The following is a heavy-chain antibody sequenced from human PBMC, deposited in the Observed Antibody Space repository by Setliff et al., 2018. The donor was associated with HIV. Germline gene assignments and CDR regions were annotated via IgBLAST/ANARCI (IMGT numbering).Heavy chain of an antibody. V-gene: IGHV3-23*01. CDR3: AKRDYSSSHAHYPLFDF. Sequence: PGGSLRLSCAASGFVFSNYAMSWVRQAPGKGLELVSGISGNAANIYYGDSVKGRFTISRDNSKNTVYLQMNSLRADDTAVYYCAKRDYSSSHAHYPLFDFWGQGTLVTVSS. J-gene: IGHJ4*02. CDR2: ISGNAANI. D-gene: IGHD3-10*01. CDR1: GFVFSNYA.